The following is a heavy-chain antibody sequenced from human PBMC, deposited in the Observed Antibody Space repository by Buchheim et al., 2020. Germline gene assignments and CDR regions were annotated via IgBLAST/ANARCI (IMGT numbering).Heavy chain of an antibody. CDR2: INPNTGGT. CDR3: ARDGDLPGNH. CDR1: GYTFTHYY. V-gene: IGHV1-2*02. Sequence: QVQLVQSGAEVKKPGASVKVSCKASGYTFTHYYMHWVRQAPGQGLEWMGWINPNTGGTKYAQKFQGRVNMASDTSISTAYMELSRLRSDDTAVYYCARDGDLPGNHWGQGTL. D-gene: IGHD6-13*01. J-gene: IGHJ5*02.